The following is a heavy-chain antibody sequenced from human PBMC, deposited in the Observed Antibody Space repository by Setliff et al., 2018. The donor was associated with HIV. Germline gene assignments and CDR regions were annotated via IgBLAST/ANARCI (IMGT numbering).Heavy chain of an antibody. Sequence: PSETLSLSCTASGFTFSDAWMNWVRQAPGKGLEWIGSIYYSGTTYYNPSLKSRITISVDTTKNQPSLRLSSVTAADTAVYYCARQIWNESPGYGFDPWGQGTLVTVSS. D-gene: IGHD3-22*01. CDR2: IYYSGTT. CDR1: GFTFSDAW. V-gene: IGHV4-39*01. J-gene: IGHJ5*02. CDR3: ARQIWNESPGYGFDP.